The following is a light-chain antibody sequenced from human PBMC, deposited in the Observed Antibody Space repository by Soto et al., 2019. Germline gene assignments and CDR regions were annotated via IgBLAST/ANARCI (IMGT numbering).Light chain of an antibody. CDR1: SSDIGRYNY. Sequence: QSVLTQPASVSGSPGQSITISCTGTSSDIGRYNYVSWFQQHPGKVPKLVIFEVNYRPSGVSDRFSGSKSGNTASLTITGLQAEDEADYYCSSYTSSSTLDVFGTGTKVTVL. CDR2: EVN. J-gene: IGLJ1*01. V-gene: IGLV2-14*01. CDR3: SSYTSSSTLDV.